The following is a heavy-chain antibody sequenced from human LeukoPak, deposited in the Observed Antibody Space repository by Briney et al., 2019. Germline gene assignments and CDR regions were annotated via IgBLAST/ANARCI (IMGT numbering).Heavy chain of an antibody. Sequence: SETLSLTCSVSGGSSSSSSYYWGWIRQPPGKGLEWIGSIHDSGSTDYNPSLKSRVTISVDTSKNQFSLKLSSVTAADTAVYYCARLCGGNSNNYYCDYWGQGTLVTVSS. D-gene: IGHD4-23*01. CDR2: IHDSGST. J-gene: IGHJ4*02. CDR1: GGSSSSSSYY. V-gene: IGHV4-39*01. CDR3: ARLCGGNSNNYYCDY.